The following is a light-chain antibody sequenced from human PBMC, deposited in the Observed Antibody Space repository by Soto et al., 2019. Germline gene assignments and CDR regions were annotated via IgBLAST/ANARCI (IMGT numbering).Light chain of an antibody. CDR1: QDIRKY. Sequence: DVQMTQSPSSLSASVGDRVTITCQASQDIRKYLNWFQQKPGKAPKLLISDASTLETGVPSRFSGSGSGTDFTLTISSLQPEDIATYYCQQYDNFPLTFGGGTKVEIK. V-gene: IGKV1-33*01. CDR2: DAS. CDR3: QQYDNFPLT. J-gene: IGKJ4*01.